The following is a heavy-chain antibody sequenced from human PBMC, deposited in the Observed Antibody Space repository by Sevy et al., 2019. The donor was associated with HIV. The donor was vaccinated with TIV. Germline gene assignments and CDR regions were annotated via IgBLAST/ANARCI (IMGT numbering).Heavy chain of an antibody. CDR2: FGIAGDT. J-gene: IGHJ4*02. V-gene: IGHV3-13*01. CDR3: AREGDSWLPFDY. CDR1: GFTFSFYD. Sequence: GGSLRLSCAASGFTFSFYDMHWVRQATGKGLEWVSGFGIAGDTYYAGSVKGRFTISRDNAKNSLYLQMNSLRAEDTAVYYCAREGDSWLPFDYWGQGTLVTVSS. D-gene: IGHD6-13*01.